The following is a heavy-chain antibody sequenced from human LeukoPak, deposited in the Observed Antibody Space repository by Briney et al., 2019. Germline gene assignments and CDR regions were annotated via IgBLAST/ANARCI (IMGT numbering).Heavy chain of an antibody. CDR1: GGTFINYA. CDR3: ARFYCGFPSCFGGSAFDM. J-gene: IGHJ3*02. D-gene: IGHD2-2*01. Sequence: ASVKVSCKASGGTFINYAISWVRQAPGQGLEWMGGIIPIFGTAKDAQKFQGRVTITTDESTSTAYMELSSLRSEDTAVYYCARFYCGFPSCFGGSAFDMWGQGTMVTVS. V-gene: IGHV1-69*05. CDR2: IIPIFGTA.